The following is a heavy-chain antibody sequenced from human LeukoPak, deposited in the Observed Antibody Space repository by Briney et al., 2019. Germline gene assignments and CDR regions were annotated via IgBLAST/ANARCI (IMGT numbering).Heavy chain of an antibody. D-gene: IGHD1-7*01. V-gene: IGHV1-69*04. CDR3: ARVTGTKPH. Sequence: SVKVSCKASGYTFTSYDINWVRQAPGQGLEWMGRIIPILGIANYAQKFQGRVTITADKSTSTAYMELSSLRSEDTAVYYCARVTGTKPHWGQGTLVTVSS. CDR1: GYTFTSYD. CDR2: IIPILGIA. J-gene: IGHJ4*02.